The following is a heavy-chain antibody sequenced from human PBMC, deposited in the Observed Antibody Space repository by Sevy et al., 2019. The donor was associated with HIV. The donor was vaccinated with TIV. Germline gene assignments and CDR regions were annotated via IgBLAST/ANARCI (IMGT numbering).Heavy chain of an antibody. Sequence: GGSLRLSCAASGFTFCSYWMSWVRQAPGKGLEWVADIKKDGSVKLYADAVKGRFTISRDNAENSVDLQMKSLRAEDTAVYFCARWRGAQSEFDYWGQRTRVTVSS. J-gene: IGHJ4*02. V-gene: IGHV3-7*01. CDR2: IKKDGSVK. D-gene: IGHD3-3*01. CDR1: GFTFCSYW. CDR3: ARWRGAQSEFDY.